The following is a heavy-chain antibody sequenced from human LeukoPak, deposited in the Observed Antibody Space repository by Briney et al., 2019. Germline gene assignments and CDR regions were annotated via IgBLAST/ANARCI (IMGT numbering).Heavy chain of an antibody. J-gene: IGHJ5*02. CDR2: INHSGST. V-gene: IGHV4-34*08. D-gene: IGHD3-10*01. CDR3: AIRRGWFDP. CDR1: GFTFSSYS. Sequence: GSLRLSCAASGFTFSSYSMNWVRQPPGKGLEWIGEINHSGSTNYNPSLKSRVTISVDTSKNQFSLKLSSVTAADTAVYYCAIRRGWFDPWGQGTLVTVSS.